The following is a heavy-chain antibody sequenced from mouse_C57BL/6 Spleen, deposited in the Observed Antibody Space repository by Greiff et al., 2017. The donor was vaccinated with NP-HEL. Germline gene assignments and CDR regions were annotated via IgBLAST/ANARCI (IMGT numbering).Heavy chain of an antibody. CDR3: TGGFITTPYAMDY. V-gene: IGHV6-3*01. Sequence: EVMLVESGGGLVQPGGSMKLSCVASGFTFSNYWMNWVRQSPEKGLEWVAQIRLKSDNYATHYAESVKGRFTISRDDSKSSVYLQMNNLRAEDTGIYYCTGGFITTPYAMDYWGQGTSVTVSS. CDR2: IRLKSDNYAT. CDR1: GFTFSNYW. J-gene: IGHJ4*01. D-gene: IGHD1-1*01.